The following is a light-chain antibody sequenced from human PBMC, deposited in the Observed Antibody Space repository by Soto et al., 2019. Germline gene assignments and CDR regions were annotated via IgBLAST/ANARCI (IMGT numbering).Light chain of an antibody. CDR3: AAWDDSLNGQV. J-gene: IGLJ3*02. CDR1: SSNIGSNT. CDR2: SNN. Sequence: QSVLTQPPSASGTPGQRVTISCSGSSSNIGSNTVNWYQQLPGTAPKLLIYSNNQRPSGVPDRFSGYKSGTSASLAISGRQSEDEADYYCAAWDDSLNGQVFGGGTQLTVL. V-gene: IGLV1-44*01.